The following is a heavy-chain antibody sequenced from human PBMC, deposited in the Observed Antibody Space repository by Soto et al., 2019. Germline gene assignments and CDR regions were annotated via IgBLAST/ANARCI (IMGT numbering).Heavy chain of an antibody. D-gene: IGHD3-16*01. CDR2: IYWDNDK. V-gene: IGHV2-5*02. CDR3: AHQYETSWRNFGY. Sequence: SGPTLVNPTQTLTLTCTFSGFSLGTSGVGVGWVRQPPGKALEWLAIIYWDNDKRYTPSLRSRLTITKATSKNQVVLTVANGDPADPATYYCAHQYETSWRNFGYWAQGTLVTVSS. J-gene: IGHJ4*02. CDR1: GFSLGTSGVG.